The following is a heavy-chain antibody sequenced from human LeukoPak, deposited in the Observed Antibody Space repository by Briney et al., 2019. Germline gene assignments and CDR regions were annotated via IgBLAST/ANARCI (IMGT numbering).Heavy chain of an antibody. CDR3: AREGTYYYDSSGLDY. V-gene: IGHV1-2*02. Sequence: SLNGARQTYGYTVTGYYMDGVGQPRGQGHEWMGWINPNSGGTNYAQKFQGRVTMTRDTSISTAYMELSRLRSDDTAVYYCAREGTYYYDSSGLDYWGQGTLVTVSS. CDR2: INPNSGGT. D-gene: IGHD3-22*01. J-gene: IGHJ4*02. CDR1: GYTVTGYY.